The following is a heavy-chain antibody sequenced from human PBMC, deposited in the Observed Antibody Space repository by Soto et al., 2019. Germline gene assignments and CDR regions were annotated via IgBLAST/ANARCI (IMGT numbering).Heavy chain of an antibody. CDR1: GDSISNYY. J-gene: IGHJ5*02. V-gene: IGHV4-4*07. CDR2: VSSTGSS. CDR3: ARGVPAAGTDWFDP. Sequence: SETLSLTCTVSGDSISNYYWSWIRQSAEKRLEWIGRVSSTGSSYYNPSLKSRVTISVDTFKNQVSLNLTSVTAADTAVYYCARGVPAAGTDWFDPWGQGTLVTVSS. D-gene: IGHD6-13*01.